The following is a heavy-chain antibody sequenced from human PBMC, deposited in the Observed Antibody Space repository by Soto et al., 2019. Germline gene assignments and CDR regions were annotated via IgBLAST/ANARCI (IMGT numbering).Heavy chain of an antibody. Sequence: EVQLVASGGGLVKPGGSLRLSCAASGITFSTYTMNWVRQAQGKGLEWVSFISSSSTYIYYADSVKGLLTIFRDNVKNSVYLQMNSLRADDTAVYYWASDRGRVIVAKIPYYSDYWGQGTLVTVSS. J-gene: IGHJ4*02. CDR1: GITFSTYT. CDR3: ASDRGRVIVAKIPYYSDY. CDR2: ISSSSTYI. V-gene: IGHV3-21*02. D-gene: IGHD5-12*01.